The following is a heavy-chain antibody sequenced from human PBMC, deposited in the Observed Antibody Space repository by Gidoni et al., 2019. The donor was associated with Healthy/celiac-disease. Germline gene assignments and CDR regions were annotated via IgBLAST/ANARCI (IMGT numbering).Heavy chain of an antibody. D-gene: IGHD6-6*01. CDR3: AKPVKGAYSSSKGWFDP. CDR1: GGSFSGYY. J-gene: IGHJ5*02. CDR2: INHSGST. Sequence: QVQLQQWGAGLLKPSETLSLTCAVYGGSFSGYYWSWIRQPPGKGLEWIGEINHSGSTNYNPSLKSRVTISVDTSKNQFSLKLSSVTAADTAVYYCAKPVKGAYSSSKGWFDPWGQGTLVTVSS. V-gene: IGHV4-34*01.